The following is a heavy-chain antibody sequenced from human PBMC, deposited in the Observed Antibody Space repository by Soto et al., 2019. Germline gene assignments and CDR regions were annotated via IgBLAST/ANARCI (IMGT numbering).Heavy chain of an antibody. CDR3: ARSRPHITRWEPSDY. Sequence: QVQLVQSGAEVKKPGASVKVSCKASGYTFTSYGISWVRQAPGQGLEWMGWISAFDGNTHFAQNLQGRVTMTTDTSTTTAYMEVRSLRSDDTAVYYCARSRPHITRWEPSDYWGQGTLVTVSS. CDR1: GYTFTSYG. CDR2: ISAFDGNT. V-gene: IGHV1-18*01. D-gene: IGHD1-26*01. J-gene: IGHJ4*02.